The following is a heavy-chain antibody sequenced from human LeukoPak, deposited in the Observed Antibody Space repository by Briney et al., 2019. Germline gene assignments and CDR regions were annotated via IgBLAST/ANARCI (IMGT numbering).Heavy chain of an antibody. CDR1: GGSISTSGYYSGGYY. Sequence: PSQTLSLTCTVSGGSISTSGYYSGGYYWSWIRQHPGKGLEWIGYIHYSGTTYYNPSLKSRVTISVDTSENQFSLKLNSVTAADTAVYYCARVRPGYYYMDVWGKGTTVTVSS. CDR2: IHYSGTT. J-gene: IGHJ6*03. V-gene: IGHV4-31*03. CDR3: ARVRPGYYYMDV.